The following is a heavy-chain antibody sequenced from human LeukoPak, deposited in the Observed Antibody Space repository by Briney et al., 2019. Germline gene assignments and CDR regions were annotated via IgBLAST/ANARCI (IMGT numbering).Heavy chain of an antibody. CDR3: ARSRFGESYAPKSYYYYHMDV. CDR2: ISSSSNYI. CDR1: GFTFSNYS. D-gene: IGHD3-10*01. V-gene: IGHV3-21*01. J-gene: IGHJ6*03. Sequence: GGSLRLSCAASGFTFSNYSMSWVRQAPGKGREWVSSISSSSNYIYYADSVKGRFTISRDNAKNSLYLQMNRLRVEDTAVDYCARSRFGESYAPKSYYYYHMDVWGIGTTVTISS.